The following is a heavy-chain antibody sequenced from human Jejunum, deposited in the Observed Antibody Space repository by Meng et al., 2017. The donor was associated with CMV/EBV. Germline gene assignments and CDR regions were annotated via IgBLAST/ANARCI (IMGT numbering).Heavy chain of an antibody. CDR2: ISYSGSSK. CDR1: GFPFSIYE. J-gene: IGHJ6*02. Sequence: GFPFSIYEMSWVRQPPGKGLEWVSYISYSGSSKYYADSVKGRFTISRDNAKNSLFLQMNSLRAGDTAVYFCARDLSSHYYGSGKDVWGQGTTVTVSS. V-gene: IGHV3-48*03. CDR3: ARDLSSHYYGSGKDV. D-gene: IGHD3-10*01.